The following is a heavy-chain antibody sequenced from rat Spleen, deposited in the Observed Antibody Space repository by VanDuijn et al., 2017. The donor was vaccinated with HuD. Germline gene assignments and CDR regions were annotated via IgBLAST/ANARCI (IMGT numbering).Heavy chain of an antibody. J-gene: IGHJ4*01. Sequence: EVQLVESDGGLVQPGRSLKLSCAASGFTFSDYYMAWIRQAPGKGLEWVASITHTGGNTYYPDSVKGRFTISRDNAESTLYLQMNSLRSEDTANYYCTRDGYYDGSYYSYSYVMDAWGQGASVTVSS. D-gene: IGHD1-12*02. CDR1: GFTFSDYY. V-gene: IGHV5-31*01. CDR3: TRDGYYDGSYYSYSYVMDA. CDR2: ITHTGGNT.